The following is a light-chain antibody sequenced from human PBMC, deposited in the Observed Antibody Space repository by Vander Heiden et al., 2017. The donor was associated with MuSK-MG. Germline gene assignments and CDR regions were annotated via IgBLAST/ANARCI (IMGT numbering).Light chain of an antibody. V-gene: IGKV3-11*01. J-gene: IGKJ4*01. CDR1: QSVSNY. CDR2: DAS. CDR3: QQRSNWPPII. Sequence: EIVLTQSPATLSLSPGERATLSCRASQSVSNYLAWYQQKPGQAPRLLIYDASNRATGIPARFSGSGYGTDFTLTISSLEPEDFAVYYCQQRSNWPPIIIGGGTKVEIK.